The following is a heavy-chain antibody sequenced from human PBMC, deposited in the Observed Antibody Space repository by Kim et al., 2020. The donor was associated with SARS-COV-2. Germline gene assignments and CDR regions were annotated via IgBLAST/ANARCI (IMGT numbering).Heavy chain of an antibody. V-gene: IGHV1-18*01. J-gene: IGHJ6*02. Sequence: ASVKVSCKASGYTFTSYGISWVRQAPGQGLEWMGWISAYNGNTNYAQKLQGRVTMTTDTSTSTAYMELRSLRSDDTAVYYCARDIWYSSGWWITGRGDYGMDVWGQGTTVTVSS. D-gene: IGHD6-19*01. CDR3: ARDIWYSSGWWITGRGDYGMDV. CDR2: ISAYNGNT. CDR1: GYTFTSYG.